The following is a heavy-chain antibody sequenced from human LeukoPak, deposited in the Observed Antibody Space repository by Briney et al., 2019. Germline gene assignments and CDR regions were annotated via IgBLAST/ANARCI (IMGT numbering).Heavy chain of an antibody. V-gene: IGHV3-48*03. D-gene: IGHD5-18*01. CDR1: GFTFSSYE. J-gene: IGHJ4*02. CDR3: AKEHRDGYSYGQGLDY. CDR2: ISSSGSTI. Sequence: GGSLRLSCAASGFTFSSYEMNWVRQAPGKGLEWVSYISSSGSTIYYADSVKGRFTISRDNSKNTLYLQMNSLRAEDTAVYYCAKEHRDGYSYGQGLDYWGQGTLVTVSS.